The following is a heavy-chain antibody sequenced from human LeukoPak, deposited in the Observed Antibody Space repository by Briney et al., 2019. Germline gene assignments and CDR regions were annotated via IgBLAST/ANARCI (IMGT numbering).Heavy chain of an antibody. CDR2: ISGSGGST. J-gene: IGHJ4*02. D-gene: IGHD3-10*01. Sequence: GGSLRLSCAASGFTFSSYSMNWVRQAPGKGLEWVSAISGSGGSTYYADSVKGRFTISRDNSKNTLYLQMNSLRAEDTAVYYCAKGGMVRGVIPYYFDYWGQGTLVTVSS. CDR3: AKGGMVRGVIPYYFDY. V-gene: IGHV3-23*01. CDR1: GFTFSSYS.